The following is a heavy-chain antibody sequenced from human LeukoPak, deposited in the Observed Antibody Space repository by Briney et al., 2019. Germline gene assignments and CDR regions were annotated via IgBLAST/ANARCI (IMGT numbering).Heavy chain of an antibody. Sequence: PSETLSLTCTVSGDSVSSYYWSWIRQPPGEGLEWIAYMHNSGTISYNPSLRTRVTMSVDTSKNQFSLNLNSVTAADTALYYCARDLAGYSSGWAFDYWGQGILVTVSS. V-gene: IGHV4-59*02. CDR2: MHNSGTI. CDR3: ARDLAGYSSGWAFDY. D-gene: IGHD6-19*01. J-gene: IGHJ4*02. CDR1: GDSVSSYY.